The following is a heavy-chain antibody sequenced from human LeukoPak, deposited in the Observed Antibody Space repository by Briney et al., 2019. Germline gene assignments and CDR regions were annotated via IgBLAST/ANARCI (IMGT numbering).Heavy chain of an antibody. Sequence: GGSLKLSCATSGFTFSSYWMHWVRQAPGKGLVWVSRINSDGSSTSYADSVKGRFTISRDNAKNTLYLQMNSLRAEDTAVYYCARDQVVVADKYYYYYMDVWGKGTTVTVSS. CDR3: ARDQVVVADKYYYYYMDV. D-gene: IGHD2-15*01. CDR2: INSDGSST. J-gene: IGHJ6*03. CDR1: GFTFSSYW. V-gene: IGHV3-74*01.